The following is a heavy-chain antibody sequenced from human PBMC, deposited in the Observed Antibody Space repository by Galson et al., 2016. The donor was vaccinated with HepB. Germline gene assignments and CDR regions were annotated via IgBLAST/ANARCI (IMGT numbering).Heavy chain of an antibody. CDR3: AKGLTAADFYWFDP. Sequence: SLRLSCAVSGFTFDDYAMYWVRQAPGKGLEWVSGISWNSGSIAYADSVKGRFTISRDNAKNSLYLQMNSLRAEDTAFYYCAKGLTAADFYWFDPWGQGTLVTVSS. D-gene: IGHD6-13*01. V-gene: IGHV3-9*01. J-gene: IGHJ5*02. CDR1: GFTFDDYA. CDR2: ISWNSGSI.